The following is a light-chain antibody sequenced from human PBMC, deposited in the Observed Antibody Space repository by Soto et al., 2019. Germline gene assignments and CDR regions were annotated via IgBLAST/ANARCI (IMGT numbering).Light chain of an antibody. J-gene: IGLJ2*01. CDR3: SSYAGSTTHVI. Sequence: QSALTQPPSASGSPGQSVTISCTGTSSDVGAYNFVSWYQQHPGKAPKLMIYEVSKWPSGVPDRFSGSKSGNTASLTVSGLQAEDEADYYCSSYAGSTTHVIFGGGTKLTVL. V-gene: IGLV2-8*01. CDR1: SSDVGAYNF. CDR2: EVS.